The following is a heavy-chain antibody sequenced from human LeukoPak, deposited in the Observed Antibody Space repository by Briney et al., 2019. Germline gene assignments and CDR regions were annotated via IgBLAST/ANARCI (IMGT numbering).Heavy chain of an antibody. Sequence: VGSLRLSCAPSGFTFFSYAMSWVPQAPREGLEWVSVISGSGGSTFYADSVKGRFTISRDSSKNTLYLQMNSLRAEDTAVYYCAKVHHDGGNSPFDYWGQGTLVSVSS. V-gene: IGHV3-23*01. CDR2: ISGSGGST. CDR1: GFTFFSYA. D-gene: IGHD4-23*01. CDR3: AKVHHDGGNSPFDY. J-gene: IGHJ4*02.